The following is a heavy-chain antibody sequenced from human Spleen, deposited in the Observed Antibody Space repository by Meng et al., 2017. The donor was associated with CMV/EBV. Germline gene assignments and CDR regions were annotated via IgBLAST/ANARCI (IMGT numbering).Heavy chain of an antibody. V-gene: IGHV3-30*04. CDR3: ARILGGVWTHYYWYATDV. D-gene: IGHD2-15*01. Sequence: GESLKISCAASGFIFTSYAFHWVRQAPGKGLEWVAVISYDGSNTYYADSVKGRFTLSRDNSKNTLYLQMNRLRVEDTAIYYCARILGGVWTHYYWYATDVWGQGAMVTVSS. CDR1: GFIFTSYA. J-gene: IGHJ6*02. CDR2: ISYDGSNT.